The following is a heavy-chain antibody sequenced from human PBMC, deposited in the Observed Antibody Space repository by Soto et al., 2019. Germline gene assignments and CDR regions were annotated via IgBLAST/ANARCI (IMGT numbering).Heavy chain of an antibody. V-gene: IGHV3-30*18. D-gene: IGHD6-13*01. CDR1: GFTFSGYG. J-gene: IGHJ4*02. Sequence: QVQLVESGGGVVQPGRSLRLSCAASGFTFSGYGMHWVRQAPGKGLEWVAVISYDGSNKYYADSVKGRFTISRDNSKNTLYLQMNSLRAEDTAVYYCAKDRGELVLSGFDYWGQGTLVTVSS. CDR3: AKDRGELVLSGFDY. CDR2: ISYDGSNK.